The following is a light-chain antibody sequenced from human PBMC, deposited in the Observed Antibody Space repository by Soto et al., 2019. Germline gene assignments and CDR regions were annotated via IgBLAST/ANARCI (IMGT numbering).Light chain of an antibody. CDR1: QSVNNRF. CDR2: GAS. Sequence: EIVLTQSPGTLSLSPGERATLSCRASQSVNNRFLAWYQQKPGQATRLLIYGASSRATGIPDRFSCSGSGTDFTLIISRLEPDDVAVYFCQQYCSSPPYTFGQGTKVEIK. V-gene: IGKV3-20*01. J-gene: IGKJ2*01. CDR3: QQYCSSPPYT.